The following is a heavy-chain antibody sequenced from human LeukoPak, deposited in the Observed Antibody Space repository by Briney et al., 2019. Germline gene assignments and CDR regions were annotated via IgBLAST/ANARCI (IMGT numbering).Heavy chain of an antibody. CDR1: GFTFNYFW. CDR2: ISNDGTAT. V-gene: IGHV3-74*01. Sequence: GGSLRLSCAASGFTFNYFWMHWVRQVPGKGPVWVSGISNDGTATYYADSVKGRFTISRDNAKNTVYLQMNGLRAEDTSVYFCATVSEYWGQGTLVTVSS. J-gene: IGHJ4*02. CDR3: ATVSEY.